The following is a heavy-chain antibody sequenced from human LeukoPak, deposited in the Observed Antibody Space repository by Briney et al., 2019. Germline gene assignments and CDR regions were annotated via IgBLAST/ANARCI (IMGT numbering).Heavy chain of an antibody. CDR2: INTNTGNP. V-gene: IGHV7-4-1*02. J-gene: IGHJ4*02. D-gene: IGHD3-22*01. CDR3: ARGPTYSSGYRFDY. Sequence: ASVKVSCKAYAYTFTSYAMNWVRQGPGQGLEWMGWINTNTGNPTYAQGFTGRFVFSLETSVSTAYLQISSLKAEDTAVYYCARGPTYSSGYRFDYWGQGTLVTVSS. CDR1: AYTFTSYA.